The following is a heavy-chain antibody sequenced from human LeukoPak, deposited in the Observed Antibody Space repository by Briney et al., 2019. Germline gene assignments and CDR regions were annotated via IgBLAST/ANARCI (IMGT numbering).Heavy chain of an antibody. CDR3: ARGKGRFFEWSALGV. Sequence: SETLSLTCTVSGGSISSGGYYWSWIRQPPGKGLEWIGYIYHSGSTYNNPSLKSRVTISVDRSKNQFSLKLSSVTAADTAVYYCARGKGRFFEWSALGVWGKGTTVTVSS. D-gene: IGHD3-3*01. V-gene: IGHV4-30-2*01. J-gene: IGHJ6*04. CDR2: IYHSGST. CDR1: GGSISSGGYY.